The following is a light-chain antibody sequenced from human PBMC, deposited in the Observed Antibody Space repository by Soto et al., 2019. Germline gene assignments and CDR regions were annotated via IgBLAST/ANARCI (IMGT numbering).Light chain of an antibody. CDR3: SSYTSSSTDVL. J-gene: IGLJ2*01. CDR2: EVS. CDR1: SSDVGGYNY. V-gene: IGLV2-14*01. Sequence: QSVLTQPASVSGSPGQSITISCTGTSSDVGGYNYVSWYQRHPGKAPKLMIYEVSNRPSGVSNRFSGSKSANTASLTIPGLQAEDEADYYCSSYTSSSTDVLFGGGTKLTVL.